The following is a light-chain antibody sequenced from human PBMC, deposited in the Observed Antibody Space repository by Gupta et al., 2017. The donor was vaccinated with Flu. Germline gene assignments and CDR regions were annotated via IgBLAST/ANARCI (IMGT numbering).Light chain of an antibody. Sequence: QSALTQPASVSGSPGQSITISCTGTSSDVGSYNLVSWYQQHPGKAPKLMIYEGSKRPSGVSTRFSGSKSGNTASLTISALQAEDEADYYCCSYAGSSTPVVFGGGTKLTVL. V-gene: IGLV2-23*01. CDR3: CSYAGSSTPVV. J-gene: IGLJ2*01. CDR2: EGS. CDR1: SSDVGSYNL.